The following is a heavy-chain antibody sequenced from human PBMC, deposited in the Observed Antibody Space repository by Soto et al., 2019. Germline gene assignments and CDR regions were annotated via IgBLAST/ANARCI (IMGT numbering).Heavy chain of an antibody. V-gene: IGHV3-9*01. Sequence: PGGSLRLSCAASGFTFDDYAMHWVRQAPGKGLEWVSGISWNSGSIGYADSVKGRFTVSRDNAKNSLYLQMNSLRAEDTALYYCAKDYGTSGSDAFDIWGPGTLVTV. CDR1: GFTFDDYA. D-gene: IGHD3-22*01. CDR2: ISWNSGSI. CDR3: AKDYGTSGSDAFDI. J-gene: IGHJ3*02.